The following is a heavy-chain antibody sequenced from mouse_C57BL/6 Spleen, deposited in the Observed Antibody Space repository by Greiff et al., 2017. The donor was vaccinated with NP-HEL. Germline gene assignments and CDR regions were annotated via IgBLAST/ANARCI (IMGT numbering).Heavy chain of an antibody. V-gene: IGHV5-17*01. Sequence: VQLQQSGGGLVKPGGSLKLSCAASGFTFSDYGMHWVRQAPEKGLEWVAYISSGSSTIYYADTVKGRFTISIDNVKNTLFLQMTSLMSEDTAMYYCARGANWAYYFDYWGQGTTLTVSS. J-gene: IGHJ2*01. CDR1: GFTFSDYG. CDR3: ARGANWAYYFDY. CDR2: ISSGSSTI. D-gene: IGHD4-1*01.